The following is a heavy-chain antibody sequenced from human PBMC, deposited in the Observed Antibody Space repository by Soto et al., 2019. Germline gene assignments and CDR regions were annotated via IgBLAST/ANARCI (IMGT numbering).Heavy chain of an antibody. D-gene: IGHD6-13*01. CDR3: VRDSGAKLSSS. CDR1: GGTFSRYL. V-gene: IGHV1-69*13. Sequence: SGKVSWKASGGTFSRYLINLGRPAPGQGPEWVGGVAPVPRTGDLAQKVQGRLTITPNESARTSYMELRRLKSQDTAVYYCVRDSGAKLSSSGGQGTLVTVSS. J-gene: IGHJ4*02. CDR2: VAPVPRTG.